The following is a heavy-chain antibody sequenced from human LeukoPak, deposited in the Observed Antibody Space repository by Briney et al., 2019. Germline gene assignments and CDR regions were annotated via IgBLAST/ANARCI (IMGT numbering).Heavy chain of an antibody. V-gene: IGHV3-15*01. D-gene: IGHD6-19*01. Sequence: GGSLRLSCAASGFTFSNAWMSWVRQAPGKGLEWVGRIKSKTDGGTTDYAAPVKGRFTISRDDSKNTLYLQMNSLKTEDTAVYYCTTGHCGGWYGINWGQGTLVTVSS. CDR2: IKSKTDGGTT. CDR1: GFTFSNAW. CDR3: TTGHCGGWYGIN. J-gene: IGHJ4*02.